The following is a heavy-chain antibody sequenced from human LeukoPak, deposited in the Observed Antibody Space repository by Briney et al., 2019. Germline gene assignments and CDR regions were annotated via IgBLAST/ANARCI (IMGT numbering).Heavy chain of an antibody. CDR3: AKGLIVVVTDAFDI. D-gene: IGHD3-22*01. CDR1: GFTFSSYS. Sequence: GGSLRLSCAASGFTFSSYSMNWVRQAPGKGLEWVSSISSSSSYIYYADSVKGRFTISRDNAKNSLYLQMNSLRAEDTAVYYCAKGLIVVVTDAFDIWGQGTMVTVSS. V-gene: IGHV3-21*04. J-gene: IGHJ3*02. CDR2: ISSSSSYI.